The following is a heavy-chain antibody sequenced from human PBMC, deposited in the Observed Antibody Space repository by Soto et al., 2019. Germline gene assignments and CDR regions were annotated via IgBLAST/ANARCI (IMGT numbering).Heavy chain of an antibody. CDR3: ARDMRAGYSSGGYYTQHILGVFAY. CDR2: ISGSGGST. V-gene: IGHV3-23*01. J-gene: IGHJ4*02. CDR1: GLTFRTYA. D-gene: IGHD6-19*01. Sequence: GGSLRLSCAAPGLTFRTYAMTWVRQAPGKGLEWVSIISGSGGSTYYADSVKGRFTISRDNAKNSLYLQMNSLRDEDTAVYYCARDMRAGYSSGGYYTQHILGVFAYWGQGTLVTVDS.